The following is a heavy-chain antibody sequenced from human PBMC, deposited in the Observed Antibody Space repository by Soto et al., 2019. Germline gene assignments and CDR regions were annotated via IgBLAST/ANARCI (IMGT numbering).Heavy chain of an antibody. Sequence: GGSLRLSCAASGFTFDDYAMHWVRQVPGKGLEWVSGINWNSGSIGYADSVKGRFAISRDNAKNSLHLQMNSLRAEDTAFYYCVKDESINWYSGHFRHWGQGXLVTVPS. CDR2: INWNSGSI. CDR1: GFTFDDYA. V-gene: IGHV3-9*01. J-gene: IGHJ1*01. CDR3: VKDESINWYSGHFRH. D-gene: IGHD6-13*01.